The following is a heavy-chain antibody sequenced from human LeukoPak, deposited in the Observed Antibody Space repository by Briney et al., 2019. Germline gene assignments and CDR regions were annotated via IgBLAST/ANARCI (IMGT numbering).Heavy chain of an antibody. Sequence: GESLKISCKGSGYIFTSYWIGWVRQMPGKGLEWMGIIYPGDSDTRYSPSFQGQVTISADKSISTAYLQWSSLKASDTAVYYCARGSKSYDILTGYRELGNNDAFDIWGQGTMVTVSS. CDR2: IYPGDSDT. V-gene: IGHV5-51*01. J-gene: IGHJ3*02. CDR3: ARGSKSYDILTGYRELGNNDAFDI. CDR1: GYIFTSYW. D-gene: IGHD3-9*01.